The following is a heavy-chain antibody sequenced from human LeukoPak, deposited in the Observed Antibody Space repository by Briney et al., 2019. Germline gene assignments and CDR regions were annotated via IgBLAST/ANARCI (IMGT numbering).Heavy chain of an antibody. CDR1: GYTFTSYD. J-gene: IGHJ6*02. V-gene: IGHV1-8*01. CDR3: ARGLRQLVPYYYYVMDV. CDR2: LNPNSGNT. D-gene: IGHD6-6*01. Sequence: ASVKVSCKASGYTFTSYDINWVRQATGQGLEWMGCLNPNSGNTRYAQKFQGRVTMTRNTSISTAYMELSSLRSEDTAVYYCARGLRQLVPYYYYVMDVWGQGTTVTVSS.